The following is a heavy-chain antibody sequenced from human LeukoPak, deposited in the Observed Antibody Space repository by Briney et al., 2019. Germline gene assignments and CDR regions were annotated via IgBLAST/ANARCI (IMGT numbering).Heavy chain of an antibody. D-gene: IGHD4-11*01. J-gene: IGHJ4*02. CDR3: ARDQGNYPHYFDD. CDR1: GGSISSGGYY. Sequence: SETLSLTCTVSGGSISSGGYYWSWIRQHPGKGLEWIGYIYYSGSTYYNPSLKSRVTISVDTSKNQFSLKLSSVTAADTAVYYCARDQGNYPHYFDDWGQGALVTVSS. CDR2: IYYSGST. V-gene: IGHV4-31*03.